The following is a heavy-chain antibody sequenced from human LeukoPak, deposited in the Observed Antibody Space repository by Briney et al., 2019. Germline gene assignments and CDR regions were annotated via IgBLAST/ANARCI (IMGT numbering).Heavy chain of an antibody. D-gene: IGHD4-23*01. V-gene: IGHV6-1*01. CDR3: TKLHGS. CDR2: TYYSSRWYN. Sequence: SQTLSLTCAISGDSVSSNSAAWNWIRQSPSRDLEWLGGTYYSSRWYNDYAVSVQSRITINPDTSKNQFSLQLNSVTPEYTAVYYCTKLHGSWGQGTLVTVAS. J-gene: IGHJ5*02. CDR1: GDSVSSNSAA.